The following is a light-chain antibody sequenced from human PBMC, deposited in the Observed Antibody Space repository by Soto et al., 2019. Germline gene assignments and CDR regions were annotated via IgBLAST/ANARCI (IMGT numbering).Light chain of an antibody. J-gene: IGLJ1*01. CDR3: AAWDDSLNGRYV. V-gene: IGLV1-44*01. CDR2: SNN. Sequence: QSALTQPPSASGTPVQRVTISCSGSGSNIGSNTVNWYQQLPGTAPKLLIYSNNQRPSGVPDRFSGSKSGTSASLAISGLQSEDEADYYCAAWDDSLNGRYVFGTGTKVTVL. CDR1: GSNIGSNT.